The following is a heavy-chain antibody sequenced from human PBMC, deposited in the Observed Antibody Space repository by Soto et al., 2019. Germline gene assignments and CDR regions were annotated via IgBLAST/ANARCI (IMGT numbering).Heavy chain of an antibody. CDR2: ISWNSGSI. D-gene: IGHD3-22*01. V-gene: IGHV3-9*01. J-gene: IGHJ6*02. CDR1: GFTFDDYA. Sequence: EVQLVESGGGLVQPGRSLRLSCAASGFTFDDYAMHWVRQAPGKGLEWVSGISWNSGSIGYADSVKGRFTISRDNAKNSLYLQMNSLRAEDTALYYCAKVRESGSGYGMDVWGQGTTVTVSS. CDR3: AKVRESGSGYGMDV.